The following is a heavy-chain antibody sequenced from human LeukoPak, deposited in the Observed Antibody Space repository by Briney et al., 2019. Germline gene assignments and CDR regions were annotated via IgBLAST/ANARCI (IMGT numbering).Heavy chain of an antibody. Sequence: GRSLRLSCAASGFTFSSYAMHWVRQAPGKGLEWVAVISYDGSNKYYADSVKGRFTISRDNSKNTLYLQMNSLRAEDTAVYYCARRTSWDDYYYYYGMDVWGQGTTVTVSS. CDR2: ISYDGSNK. CDR1: GFTFSSYA. CDR3: ARRTSWDDYYYYYGMDV. J-gene: IGHJ6*02. V-gene: IGHV3-30-3*01. D-gene: IGHD2-2*01.